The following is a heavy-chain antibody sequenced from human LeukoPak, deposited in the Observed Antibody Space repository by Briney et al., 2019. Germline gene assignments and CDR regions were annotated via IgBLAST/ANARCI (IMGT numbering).Heavy chain of an antibody. J-gene: IGHJ4*02. CDR1: GYTFTEHF. Sequence: ASVKVSCKASGYTFTEHFIHWVRQAPGQGLQYMGWIHPASANTVYAQMFHGRVTLTRDAPATTTYMELSGLRSDDTAVYYCARDLRPANLWGQGTLVTVSS. CDR2: IHPASANT. V-gene: IGHV1-2*02. CDR3: ARDLRPANL. D-gene: IGHD1-7*01.